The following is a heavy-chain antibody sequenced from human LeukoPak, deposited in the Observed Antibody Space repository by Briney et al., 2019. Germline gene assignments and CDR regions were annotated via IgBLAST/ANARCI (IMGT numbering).Heavy chain of an antibody. V-gene: IGHV4-39*07. CDR1: GGSISSGDYY. D-gene: IGHD6-19*01. Sequence: PSETLSLTCTVSGGSISSGDYYWSWIRQPPGKGLEWIGSIYYSGSTYYNPSLKSRVTISVDTSKNQFSLKLSSVTAADTAVYYCARHSSGWFFDYWGQGTLVTVSS. CDR2: IYYSGST. CDR3: ARHSSGWFFDY. J-gene: IGHJ4*02.